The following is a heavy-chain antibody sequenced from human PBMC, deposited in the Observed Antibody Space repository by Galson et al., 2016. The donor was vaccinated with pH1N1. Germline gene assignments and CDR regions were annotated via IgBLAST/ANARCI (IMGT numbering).Heavy chain of an antibody. CDR1: GFTFSRHA. V-gene: IGHV3-30*04. CDR3: ATGLLAAAGTFDY. J-gene: IGHJ4*03. Sequence: SLRLSCAASGFTFSRHAMHWVRQAPGKGLEWVAVISYDGSNKYYADSVKGRFTISRDNSKNTLYLQMNSLRAEDTAVYYCATGLLAAAGTFDYWGQGTTVTVSS. CDR2: ISYDGSNK. D-gene: IGHD6-13*01.